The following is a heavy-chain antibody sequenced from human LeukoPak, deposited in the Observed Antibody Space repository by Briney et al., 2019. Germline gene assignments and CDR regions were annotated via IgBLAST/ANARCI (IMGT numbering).Heavy chain of an antibody. V-gene: IGHV3-48*04. CDR2: VGSSSGNT. J-gene: IGHJ4*02. CDR1: GFTFIDYS. D-gene: IGHD5-12*01. CDR3: ARDHRYAFDN. Sequence: QPGGSLRLSCAASGFTFIDYSMHWLRQAPGKGLEGVSYVGSSSGNTKCADSVKGQFPISGVSAKNSVFLQRHSLRVEDTAVYYWARDHRYAFDNWGQGTLVTVSS.